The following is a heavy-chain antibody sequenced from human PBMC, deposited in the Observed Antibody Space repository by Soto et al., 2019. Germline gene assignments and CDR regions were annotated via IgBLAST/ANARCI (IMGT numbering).Heavy chain of an antibody. J-gene: IGHJ4*02. D-gene: IGHD3-16*02. Sequence: ETLSLTCAVYGGSFSGYYWSWIRQPPGKGLEWIGEINHSGSTNYNPSLKSRVTISVDTSKNQFSLKLSSVTAADTAVYYCARGSRDYVWGIYRYYFDYWGQGTLVTVSS. V-gene: IGHV4-34*01. CDR1: GGSFSGYY. CDR2: INHSGST. CDR3: ARGSRDYVWGIYRYYFDY.